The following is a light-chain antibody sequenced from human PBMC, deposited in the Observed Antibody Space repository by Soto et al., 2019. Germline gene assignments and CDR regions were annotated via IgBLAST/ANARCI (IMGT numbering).Light chain of an antibody. CDR2: EVS. J-gene: IGLJ2*01. CDR3: HCYDSSLSGSV. V-gene: IGLV2-14*01. Sequence: QSVLTQPASVSGSPGQSITISCTGTSSDVGDYDYVSWYQQHPGKAPKLMIYEVSSRPSGVSNRFSGSKSGNTASLTISGLQAEDEADYYCHCYDSSLSGSVFGGGTKLTVL. CDR1: SSDVGDYDY.